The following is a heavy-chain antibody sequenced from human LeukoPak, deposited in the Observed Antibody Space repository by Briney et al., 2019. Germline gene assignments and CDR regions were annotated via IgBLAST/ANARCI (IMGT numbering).Heavy chain of an antibody. Sequence: ASVKVSCKASGYTFTSYGISWVRQAPGQGLEWMGWISAYNGNTNYTQKFQGRLTMTTDTYTSTAYMDLRRLLSDDTAVYFCARDWGYSNSRAGPFDSWGQGTLVTVSS. CDR1: GYTFTSYG. CDR3: ARDWGYSNSRAGPFDS. CDR2: ISAYNGNT. V-gene: IGHV1-18*01. D-gene: IGHD4-11*01. J-gene: IGHJ4*02.